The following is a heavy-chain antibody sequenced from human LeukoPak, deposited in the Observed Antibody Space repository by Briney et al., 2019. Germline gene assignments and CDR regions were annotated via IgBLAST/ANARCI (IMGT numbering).Heavy chain of an antibody. CDR3: ARGRIYGDPRGEEDY. CDR1: GYTFTNYG. V-gene: IGHV1-18*01. Sequence: ASVKVSCKASGYTFTNYGISWVRQAPGQGLEWMGWISADNGNTYYTQNFQGRVSMTTDTSTSTAYMEVRSLRSDDTAVFYCARGRIYGDPRGEEDYWGQGTLVTVSS. J-gene: IGHJ4*02. CDR2: ISADNGNT. D-gene: IGHD4-17*01.